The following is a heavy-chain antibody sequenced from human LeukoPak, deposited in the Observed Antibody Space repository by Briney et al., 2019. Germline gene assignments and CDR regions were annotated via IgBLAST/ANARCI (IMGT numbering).Heavy chain of an antibody. CDR1: GFTFSSYG. V-gene: IGHV3-33*01. Sequence: GRSLRLSSAASGFTFSSYGMHWVRQAPGKGLEWVAVIWYDGSNKYYADSVKGRFTISRDNSKNTLYLQMNSLRAEDTAVYYCARDGSASIRGSGIPFPDYWGQGTLVTVSS. CDR2: IWYDGSNK. D-gene: IGHD3-10*01. CDR3: ARDGSASIRGSGIPFPDY. J-gene: IGHJ4*02.